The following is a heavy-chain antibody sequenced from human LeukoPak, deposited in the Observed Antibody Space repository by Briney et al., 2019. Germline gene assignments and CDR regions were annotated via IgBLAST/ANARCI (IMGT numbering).Heavy chain of an antibody. V-gene: IGHV4-34*01. CDR3: ARGPSKYSSGWYKAFDI. CDR2: INHSGGT. J-gene: IGHJ3*02. Sequence: SETLSLTCAVYGGSFSGYYWSWIRQPPGKGLEWIGEINHSGGTNYNPSLTSRLTISVDTSKNQFSLKLSSVTAADTAVYYCARGPSKYSSGWYKAFDIWGQGTMVTVSS. CDR1: GGSFSGYY. D-gene: IGHD6-19*01.